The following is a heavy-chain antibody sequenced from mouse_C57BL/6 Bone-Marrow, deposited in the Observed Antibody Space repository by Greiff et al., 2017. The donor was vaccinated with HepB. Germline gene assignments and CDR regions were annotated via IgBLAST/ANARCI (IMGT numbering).Heavy chain of an antibody. CDR1: GYSFTSYY. Sequence: QVQLQQSGPEPVKPGASVKISCKASGYSFTSYYIHWVKQRPGQGLEWIGWIYPGSGNTKYNEKFKGKATLTADTSSSTAYMQLSSLTSEDSAVYYCAASLYYYGSSPWFAYWGQGTLVTVSA. D-gene: IGHD1-1*01. V-gene: IGHV1-66*01. J-gene: IGHJ3*01. CDR2: IYPGSGNT. CDR3: AASLYYYGSSPWFAY.